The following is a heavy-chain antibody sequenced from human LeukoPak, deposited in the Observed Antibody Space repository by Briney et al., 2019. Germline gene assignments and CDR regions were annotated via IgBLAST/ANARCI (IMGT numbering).Heavy chain of an antibody. D-gene: IGHD2-2*01. CDR1: GGSISSYY. V-gene: IGHV4-59*01. J-gene: IGHJ6*04. Sequence: SETLSLTCTASGGSISSYYWSWIRQPPGKGLEWIGYIYYSGSTNYNPSLKSRVTISVDTSKNQFSLKLSSVTAADTAVYYCARVPLGYCSSTSCPYYYYYGMDVWGKGTTVTVSS. CDR2: IYYSGST. CDR3: ARVPLGYCSSTSCPYYYYYGMDV.